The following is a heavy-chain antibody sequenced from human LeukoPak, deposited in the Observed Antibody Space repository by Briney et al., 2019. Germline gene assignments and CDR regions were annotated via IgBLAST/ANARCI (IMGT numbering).Heavy chain of an antibody. J-gene: IGHJ4*02. D-gene: IGHD3-16*01. CDR1: GFTFSSYS. CDR2: ISSSSSYI. Sequence: GGSLRLSCAASGFTFSSYSMNWVSQAPGKGLEWVSSISSSSSYINYADSVKGRFTISRDNAKNSLYLQMNSLRAEDTAVYYCARAVPQFGGGWGQGTLVTVSS. CDR3: ARAVPQFGGG. V-gene: IGHV3-21*01.